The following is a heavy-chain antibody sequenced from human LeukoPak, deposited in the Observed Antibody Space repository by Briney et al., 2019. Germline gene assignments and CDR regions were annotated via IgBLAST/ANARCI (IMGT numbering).Heavy chain of an antibody. J-gene: IGHJ4*02. V-gene: IGHV4-39*07. D-gene: IGHD3-10*01. CDR2: IYYSGST. CDR1: GGSISSSSYY. Sequence: SETLSLTCTVSGGSISSSSYYWVWIRQPPGKGLEWIGSIYYSGSTYYNPSLKSRVTISVDTSKNQFSLKLSSVTAADTAVYYCARRSMVRGVFDYWGQGTLVTVSS. CDR3: ARRSMVRGVFDY.